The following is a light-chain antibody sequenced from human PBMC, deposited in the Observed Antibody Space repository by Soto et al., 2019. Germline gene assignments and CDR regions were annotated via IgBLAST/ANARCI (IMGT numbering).Light chain of an antibody. CDR1: EDINSR. V-gene: IGKV1-12*01. CDR2: AAF. CDR3: QQYDSFPIT. J-gene: IGKJ5*01. Sequence: DIQMTQSPSSVSASVGDRVTISCRASEDINSRLAWYQQKPGNAPKLLIYAAFILQTGVPSRFSGYGSGTDFTLSISSLQPEDFATYYCQQYDSFPITFGQGTRLEIK.